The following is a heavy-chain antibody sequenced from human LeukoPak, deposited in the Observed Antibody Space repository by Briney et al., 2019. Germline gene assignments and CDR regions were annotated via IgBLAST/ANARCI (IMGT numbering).Heavy chain of an antibody. Sequence: TSETLSLTCAVYGGSFSGHYWSWIRQPPGKGLEWIGEINHSGSTNYNPSLKSRVRRSVDTSKKQFSLKVSSVTAADTAVYYCARERATSNYFDYWGQGTLVTVSS. CDR3: ARERATSNYFDY. CDR1: GGSFSGHY. J-gene: IGHJ4*02. V-gene: IGHV4-34*01. CDR2: INHSGST. D-gene: IGHD5-24*01.